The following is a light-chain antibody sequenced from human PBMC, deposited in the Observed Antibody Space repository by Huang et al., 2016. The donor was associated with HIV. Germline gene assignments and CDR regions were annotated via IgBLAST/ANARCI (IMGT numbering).Light chain of an antibody. V-gene: IGKV1-5*03. J-gene: IGKJ1*01. CDR2: KSS. Sequence: DIQMTQSPSTLSASVGDRVTITCRASQSISGWVAWYQQKPGKAPKLLIYKSSNLESGVPSRFSGSGSGTEFTLTISSLQPDDFATYCCQQYNSYPWTFGQGTKVEIK. CDR1: QSISGW. CDR3: QQYNSYPWT.